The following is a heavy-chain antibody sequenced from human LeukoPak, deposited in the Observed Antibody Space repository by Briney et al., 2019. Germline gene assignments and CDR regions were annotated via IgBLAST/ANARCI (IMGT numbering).Heavy chain of an antibody. Sequence: PSETLSLTCTVSGASFNSDDQYWNWIRQSPGKGLEWIGSIHPSGMLYNNPSPKSRVTISVDTSKNQFSLKLSSVTAADTAVYYCARDQYCSSTSCYWFDPWGQGTLVTVSS. CDR2: IHPSGML. D-gene: IGHD2-2*01. CDR3: ARDQYCSSTSCYWFDP. J-gene: IGHJ5*02. CDR1: GASFNSDDQY. V-gene: IGHV4-39*07.